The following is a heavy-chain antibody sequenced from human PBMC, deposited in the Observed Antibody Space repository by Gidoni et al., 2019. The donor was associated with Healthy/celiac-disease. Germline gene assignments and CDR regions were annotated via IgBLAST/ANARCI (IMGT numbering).Heavy chain of an antibody. Sequence: EVQLLESGGGLVQPGGSLRLSCAASGFTFSSYGISWVRQAPGKGLEWVSAISGSGGSTYYADSVKGRFTISRDNSKNTLYLQMNSLRAEDTAVYYCAKVSGPYCSGGSCYYFDYWGQGTLVTVSS. CDR3: AKVSGPYCSGGSCYYFDY. V-gene: IGHV3-23*01. J-gene: IGHJ4*02. CDR1: GFTFSSYG. CDR2: ISGSGGST. D-gene: IGHD2-15*01.